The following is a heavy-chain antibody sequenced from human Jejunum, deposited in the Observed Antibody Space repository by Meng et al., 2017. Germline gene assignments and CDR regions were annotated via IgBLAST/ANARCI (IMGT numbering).Heavy chain of an antibody. CDR3: ARELQKSAYNQYYFDN. CDR2: IHTSGST. V-gene: IGHV4-61*02. CDR1: DDPPTSGNY. J-gene: IGHJ4*02. D-gene: IGHD5-24*01. Sequence: HVQPIEPLPGLLKHSETLARTLRGSDDPPTSGNYFGSCIRHPAGRGLEWVGRIHTSGSTNYNPSLLNRVTISLDTSRNQFSLKMYSVTAADTAVFYCARELQKSAYNQYYFDNWGQGTLVTVSS.